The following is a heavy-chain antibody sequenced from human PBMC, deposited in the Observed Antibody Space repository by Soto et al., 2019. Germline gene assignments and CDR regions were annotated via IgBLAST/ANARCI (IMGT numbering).Heavy chain of an antibody. Sequence: PGGSLRLSCAASGFTFSSYGMHWVRQAPGKGLEWVAVIWYDGSNKYYADSVKGRFTISRDNSKNTLYLQMNSLRAEDTAVYYCARGXSSSSSPPPHYYYGMDVWGQGTTVTVSS. CDR1: GFTFSSYG. V-gene: IGHV3-33*01. CDR2: IWYDGSNK. D-gene: IGHD6-13*01. CDR3: ARGXSSSSSPPPHYYYGMDV. J-gene: IGHJ6*02.